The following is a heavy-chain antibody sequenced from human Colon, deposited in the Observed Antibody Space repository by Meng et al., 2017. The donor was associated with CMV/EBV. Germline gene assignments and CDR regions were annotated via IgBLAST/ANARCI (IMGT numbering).Heavy chain of an antibody. CDR1: GDSINNTRFY. D-gene: IGHD6-6*01. CDR3: EKRAARQGDLDF. V-gene: IGHV4-39*01. CDR2: IHYSGSA. Sequence: ESLKISCSVSGDSINNTRFYWAWLRQPPGKGLEYIAAIHYSGSAFYRPSLKSRLTISIYTSKIQFSLKVTSVTAADTAVYYCEKRAARQGDLDFWGQGTLVTVSS. J-gene: IGHJ4*02.